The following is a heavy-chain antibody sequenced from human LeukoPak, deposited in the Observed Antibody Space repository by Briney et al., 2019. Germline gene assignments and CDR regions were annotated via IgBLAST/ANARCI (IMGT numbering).Heavy chain of an antibody. D-gene: IGHD6-19*01. Sequence: SETLSLTCTVSGGSISSYYWSWIRQPPGKGLEWIGYIYYSGSTNYNPSLKSRVTMSVDTSKNQFSLKLSSVTAADTAVYYCARGSRGWYNLLDYWGQGTLVTVSS. CDR3: ARGSRGWYNLLDY. CDR2: IYYSGST. J-gene: IGHJ4*02. V-gene: IGHV4-59*12. CDR1: GGSISSYY.